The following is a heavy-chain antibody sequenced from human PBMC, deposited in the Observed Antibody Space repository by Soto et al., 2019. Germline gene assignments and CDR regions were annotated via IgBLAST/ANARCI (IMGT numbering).Heavy chain of an antibody. CDR2: IIPLFGLP. V-gene: IGHV1-69*02. Sequence: QVQLVQSGAEVKKPGSSVKVSCKASGGTFSTYTISWVRQAPGQGLEWLGRIIPLFGLPNHAQKFRTRVTISADKPTDTAYLEMNSLRPEDTAVYYCAFDVQTGVVYFDNWGQGTLVTVSS. D-gene: IGHD2-21*01. CDR1: GGTFSTYT. J-gene: IGHJ4*02. CDR3: AFDVQTGVVYFDN.